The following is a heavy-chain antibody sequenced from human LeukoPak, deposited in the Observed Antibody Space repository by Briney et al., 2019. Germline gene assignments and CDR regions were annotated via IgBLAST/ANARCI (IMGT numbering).Heavy chain of an antibody. Sequence: GRSLRLSCAASGFTFSSYAMHWARQAPGKGLEWVAVISYDGSNKYYADSVKGRFTISRDNSKNTLYLQMNSLRAEDTAVYYCARDEGSSPHQTENNDYWGQGTLVTVSS. CDR3: ARDEGSSPHQTENNDY. CDR1: GFTFSSYA. CDR2: ISYDGSNK. V-gene: IGHV3-30-3*01. J-gene: IGHJ4*02. D-gene: IGHD6-13*01.